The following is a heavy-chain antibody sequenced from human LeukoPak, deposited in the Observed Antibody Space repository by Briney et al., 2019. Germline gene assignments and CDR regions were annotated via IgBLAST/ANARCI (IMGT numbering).Heavy chain of an antibody. Sequence: ASVKVSCKASGYTFTSYDIKWVRQATGQGLEWMGWMNPNSGNTGYAQKFQGRVTMTRNTSISTAYMELSSLRSEDTAVYYCARGAGDSDAFDIWGQGTMVTVSS. CDR3: ARGAGDSDAFDI. J-gene: IGHJ3*02. D-gene: IGHD3-16*01. CDR1: GYTFTSYD. V-gene: IGHV1-8*01. CDR2: MNPNSGNT.